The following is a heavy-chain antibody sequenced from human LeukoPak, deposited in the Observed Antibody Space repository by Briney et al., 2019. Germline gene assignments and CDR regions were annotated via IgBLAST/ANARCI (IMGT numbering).Heavy chain of an antibody. CDR1: GGSISSSTW. D-gene: IGHD3-9*01. V-gene: IGHV4-4*02. CDR2: IYHSGST. Sequence: SGTLALTCAVSGGSISSSTWWSWVRPPPGKGLEWIGEIYHSGSTNYNPSLKSRVTISADQPKSQFSLKLSSVTAADTAVYYCARARIDWLLVFDYWGQGTLVTVSS. J-gene: IGHJ4*02. CDR3: ARARIDWLLVFDY.